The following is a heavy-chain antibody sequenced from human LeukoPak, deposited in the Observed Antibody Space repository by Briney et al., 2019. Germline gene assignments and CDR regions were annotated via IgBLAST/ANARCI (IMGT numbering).Heavy chain of an antibody. CDR3: ARDAGYGYDRFDY. Sequence: GGSLRLSCAASRFTFSNAWMSWVRQAPGKGLEWVANIKEDGSDKNYVESMKGRYTISRDNAQNSLYLQMNRLGVEDTAVFYCARDAGYGYDRFDYWGQGTQVTVSS. CDR1: RFTFSNAW. D-gene: IGHD5-18*01. J-gene: IGHJ4*02. V-gene: IGHV3-7*01. CDR2: IKEDGSDK.